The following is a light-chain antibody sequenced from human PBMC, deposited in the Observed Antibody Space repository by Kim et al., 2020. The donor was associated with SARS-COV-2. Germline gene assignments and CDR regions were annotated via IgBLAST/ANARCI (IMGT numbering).Light chain of an antibody. V-gene: IGKV3-15*01. CDR3: QQYDDWPPWT. Sequence: PGETATLSCRDSQSVSTKVAWYQQTPGQAPRLLIYDAATRATDIPARFSGRGSGTDFTLTISSLQSEDLAVYHCQQYDDWPPWTFGQGTKVDIK. CDR2: DAA. CDR1: QSVSTK. J-gene: IGKJ1*01.